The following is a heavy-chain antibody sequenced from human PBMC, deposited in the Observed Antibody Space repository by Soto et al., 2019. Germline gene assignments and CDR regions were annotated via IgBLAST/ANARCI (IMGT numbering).Heavy chain of an antibody. CDR1: GGSVSSGSYY. J-gene: IGHJ4*02. Sequence: SETLSLTCTVSGGSVSSGSYYWSWIRQPPGKGLEWIGYIYYSGSTNYNPSLKSRVTISVDTSKNQFSLKLGSVTAADTAVYYCARVKLDVLRYFDWLSVGYFDYWGQGTLVTVYS. D-gene: IGHD3-9*01. CDR2: IYYSGST. V-gene: IGHV4-61*01. CDR3: ARVKLDVLRYFDWLSVGYFDY.